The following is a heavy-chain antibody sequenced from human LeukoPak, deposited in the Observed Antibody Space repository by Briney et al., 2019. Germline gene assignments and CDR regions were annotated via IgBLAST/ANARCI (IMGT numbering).Heavy chain of an antibody. V-gene: IGHV3-30-3*01. CDR1: QFIFNNYA. CDR2: ISYDGVDK. J-gene: IGHJ4*02. Sequence: PGGSLRLSCAASQFIFNNYAMSWVRQAPGKGLEWVASISYDGVDKYYADSVEGRFTISRDNSKNTLYLQMNSLRAEDTAVYYCARDGIVGSTTFDYWGQGTLVTVSS. D-gene: IGHD1-26*01. CDR3: ARDGIVGSTTFDY.